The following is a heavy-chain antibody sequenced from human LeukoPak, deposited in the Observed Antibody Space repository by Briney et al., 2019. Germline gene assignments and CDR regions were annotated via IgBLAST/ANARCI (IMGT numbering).Heavy chain of an antibody. Sequence: PGASVKVSCKVSGYTLTELSMHWVRQAPGKGLEWMGGFDPEDGETIYAQKFQGRVTMTEDTSTDTAYRELSSLRSEDTAVYYCATCLGVVVPTSRQNDYWGQGALVTVSS. D-gene: IGHD2-2*01. CDR3: ATCLGVVVPTSRQNDY. CDR2: FDPEDGET. CDR1: GYTLTELS. J-gene: IGHJ4*02. V-gene: IGHV1-24*01.